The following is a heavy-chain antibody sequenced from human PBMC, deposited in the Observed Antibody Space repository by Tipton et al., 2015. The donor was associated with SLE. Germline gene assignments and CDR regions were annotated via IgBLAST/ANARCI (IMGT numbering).Heavy chain of an antibody. CDR2: IYTGGNT. CDR3: VVCSPSSCAYFDY. D-gene: IGHD2-2*01. V-gene: IGHV4-4*07. Sequence: TLSLTCTVSGGSISRSYWGWIRQPAGKGLEWIGRIYTGGNTKYNPSLESRVTLSVDASKDQFSLRLTSVTAADTAVYYCVVCSPSSCAYFDYWGQGRLVTVSS. CDR1: GGSISRSY. J-gene: IGHJ4*02.